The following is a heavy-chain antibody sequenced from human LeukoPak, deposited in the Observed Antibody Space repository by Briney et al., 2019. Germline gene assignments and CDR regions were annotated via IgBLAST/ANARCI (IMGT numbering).Heavy chain of an antibody. Sequence: GESLKISCKGSGHSFTSYWIGWVRQMPGKGLEWMGIIYPGDSDTRYSPSFQGQVTISADKSISTAYLQWSSLKASDTAMYYCARLLNDIVVVPAARHAYYYGMDVWGQGTTVTVSS. CDR3: ARLLNDIVVVPAARHAYYYGMDV. V-gene: IGHV5-51*01. CDR2: IYPGDSDT. CDR1: GHSFTSYW. D-gene: IGHD2-2*01. J-gene: IGHJ6*02.